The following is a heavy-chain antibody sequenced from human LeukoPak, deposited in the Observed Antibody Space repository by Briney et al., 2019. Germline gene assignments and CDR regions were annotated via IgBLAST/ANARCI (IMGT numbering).Heavy chain of an antibody. CDR3: ARASGWELLDS. J-gene: IGHJ4*02. D-gene: IGHD1-26*01. Sequence: PGGSLRLSCAASGFTVSSYGMHWVRQAPGKGLEWVAVIWYDGSNKYYADSVKGRFTISRDNSKNTLYLQMNSLRAEDTAVYYCARASGWELLDSWGQGTLVTVSS. V-gene: IGHV3-33*01. CDR2: IWYDGSNK. CDR1: GFTVSSYG.